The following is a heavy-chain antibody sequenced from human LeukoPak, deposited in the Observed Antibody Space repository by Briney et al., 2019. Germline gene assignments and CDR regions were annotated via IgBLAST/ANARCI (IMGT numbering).Heavy chain of an antibody. CDR1: GFTFSSYA. J-gene: IGHJ4*02. D-gene: IGHD6-19*01. Sequence: GGSLRLSWAASGFTFSSYAMSWVRQAPGKGLEGVSAISCSGGSTYYADSVKGRCTISRDNSKNTLYLQMNSLRAEDTAVYYCAKPSSGWYGCFDYWGQGTLVTVSS. CDR3: AKPSSGWYGCFDY. V-gene: IGHV3-23*01. CDR2: ISCSGGST.